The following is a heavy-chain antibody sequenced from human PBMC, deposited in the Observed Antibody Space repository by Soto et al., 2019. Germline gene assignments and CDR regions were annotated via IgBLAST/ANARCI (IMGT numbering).Heavy chain of an antibody. CDR1: GGTFSSYT. CDR2: IIPILGIA. V-gene: IGHV1-69*02. J-gene: IGHJ4*02. CDR3: ARAVVVPAAMALYFDY. Sequence: GASVKVSCKASGGTFSSYTISCVRQAPGQGLEWMGRIIPILGIANYAQKFQGRVTITADKSTSTAYMELSSLRSEDTAVYYCARAVVVPAAMALYFDYWGQGTLVTVSS. D-gene: IGHD2-2*01.